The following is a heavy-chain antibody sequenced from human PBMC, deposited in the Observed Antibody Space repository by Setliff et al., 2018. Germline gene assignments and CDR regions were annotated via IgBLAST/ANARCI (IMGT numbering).Heavy chain of an antibody. CDR2: IKSKTDGGTT. J-gene: IGHJ5*02. CDR3: VKLVPQAISSDP. Sequence: GGSLRLSCAASGVTVSDAWMGWVRQTPGKGLDWVGRIKSKTDGGTTDYAAPVKGRFTISRDGSKNTLYLQMNSLKTEDTAVYYCVKLVPQAISSDPWGQGTLVTVSS. V-gene: IGHV3-15*01. CDR1: GVTVSDAW.